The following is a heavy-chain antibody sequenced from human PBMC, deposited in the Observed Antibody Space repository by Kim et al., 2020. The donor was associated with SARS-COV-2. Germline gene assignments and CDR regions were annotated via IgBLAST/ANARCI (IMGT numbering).Heavy chain of an antibody. J-gene: IGHJ4*02. CDR2: T. D-gene: IGHD5-18*01. Sequence: TNYHPSLERRVTKSVDTSKNQFSRKLSSVAAADTAVYYCAREAARVSFDYWGQGTLVTVSS. V-gene: IGHV4-59*01. CDR3: AREAARVSFDY.